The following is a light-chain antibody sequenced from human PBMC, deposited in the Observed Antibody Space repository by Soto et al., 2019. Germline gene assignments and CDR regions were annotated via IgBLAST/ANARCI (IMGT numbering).Light chain of an antibody. CDR3: AAWDDSLSAFYV. CDR1: SSNIGSNY. V-gene: IGLV1-47*02. J-gene: IGLJ1*01. CDR2: SNT. Sequence: QSVLTQPPSASGTPGQRVTISCSGSSSNIGSNYVYWYQQLRGTDPKLLIYSNTQRPSGVPDRFSRSKSGTSASLAISGLRSEDEADYYCAAWDDSLSAFYVFGTGTKVTVL.